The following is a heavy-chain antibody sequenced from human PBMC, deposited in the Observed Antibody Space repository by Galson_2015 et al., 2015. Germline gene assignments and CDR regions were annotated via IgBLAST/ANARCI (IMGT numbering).Heavy chain of an antibody. CDR1: GYTFNNAW. V-gene: IGHV3-33*08. D-gene: IGHD3-3*01. CDR2: IWYDGSNK. Sequence: SLRLSCAASGYTFNNAWMSWVRQAPGKGLEWVAVIWYDGSNKYYADSVKGRFTISRDNSKNTLYLQMNSLRAEDTAVYYCAREGPYYDFWSGSSYYFDYWGQGTLVTVSS. CDR3: AREGPYYDFWSGSSYYFDY. J-gene: IGHJ4*02.